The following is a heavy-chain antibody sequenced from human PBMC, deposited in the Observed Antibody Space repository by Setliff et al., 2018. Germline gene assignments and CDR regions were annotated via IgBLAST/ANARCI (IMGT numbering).Heavy chain of an antibody. CDR1: GGSFSGYY. J-gene: IGHJ5*02. V-gene: IGHV4-34*01. CDR2: INHSGST. Sequence: SETLSLTCAVYGGSFSGYYWSWIRQPPGKGLEWIGEINHSGSTNYNPSLKSRVTISVDTSKNQFSLKLSFVTAADTAVYYCARGKNGSRQLVVLGWFDPWGQGILVTVSS. D-gene: IGHD3-22*01. CDR3: ARGKNGSRQLVVLGWFDP.